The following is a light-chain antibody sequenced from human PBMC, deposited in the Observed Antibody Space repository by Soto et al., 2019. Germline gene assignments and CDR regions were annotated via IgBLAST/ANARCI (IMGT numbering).Light chain of an antibody. CDR1: QSVSSN. Sequence: EIVMTQSPATLSVSPGERATLSCSASQSVSSNLAWYQQKPGQAPTLLIYGASARATGIPARFSGSGSGTEFTLTISSLQYEDFAVYYCQHYNNWPFTFGQGTKLE. V-gene: IGKV3-15*01. J-gene: IGKJ2*01. CDR2: GAS. CDR3: QHYNNWPFT.